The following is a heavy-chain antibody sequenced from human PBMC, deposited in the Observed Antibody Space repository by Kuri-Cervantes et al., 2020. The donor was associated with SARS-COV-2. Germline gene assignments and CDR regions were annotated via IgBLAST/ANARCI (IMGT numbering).Heavy chain of an antibody. J-gene: IGHJ6*03. CDR3: ARDGSFSPLYYYYYYMDV. CDR1: GYSISSGYY. CDR2: IYHSGST. V-gene: IGHV4-38-2*02. Sequence: ESLKISCAVSGYSISSGYYWGWIRQPPGKGLEWIGSIYHSGSTYYNPSLKRRVTISVDTSKNQFSLKLSSVTAADTAVYYCARDGSFSPLYYYYYYMDVWGKGTTVTVSS. D-gene: IGHD2/OR15-2a*01.